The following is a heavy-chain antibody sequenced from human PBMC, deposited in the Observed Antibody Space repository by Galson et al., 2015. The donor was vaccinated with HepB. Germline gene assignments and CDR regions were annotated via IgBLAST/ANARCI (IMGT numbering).Heavy chain of an antibody. CDR3: ARDTGHYVGLGAFDI. V-gene: IGHV1-8*01. CDR1: GYTFTNYD. Sequence: SVKVSCKASGYTFTNYDINWLRQATGQGLEWMGWINPNSGNTGYVQKFQGRVTMTRSTSISTVYMELSGLGSEDTAVYYCARDTGHYVGLGAFDIWGQGTVVTVSS. D-gene: IGHD4-17*01. J-gene: IGHJ3*02. CDR2: INPNSGNT.